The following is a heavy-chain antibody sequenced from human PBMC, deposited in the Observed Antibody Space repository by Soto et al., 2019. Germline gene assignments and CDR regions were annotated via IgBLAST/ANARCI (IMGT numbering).Heavy chain of an antibody. J-gene: IGHJ4*02. V-gene: IGHV3-23*01. CDR3: AKGLECELPHLDY. Sequence: EVQLLESGGGLVQPGGSLRLSCAASGFTFSSYAMSWVRQAPGTGLEWVSAIRGSGGSTYYADSVKGRFTISRDNAENTLYLHMNSLSAEDPAVYYCAKGLECELPHLDYWGQGTLVTVSS. CDR1: GFTFSSYA. D-gene: IGHD1-26*01. CDR2: IRGSGGST.